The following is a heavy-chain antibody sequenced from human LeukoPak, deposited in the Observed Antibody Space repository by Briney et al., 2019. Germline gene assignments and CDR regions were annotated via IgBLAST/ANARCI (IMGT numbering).Heavy chain of an antibody. CDR3: ARDQGFSNT. V-gene: IGHV3-7*01. D-gene: IGHD3-3*02. CDR1: GFTFSSYW. J-gene: IGHJ5*02. CDR2: IKQDGSEK. Sequence: GGSLRLSCAASGFTFSSYWMSWVRQAPGKGLEWVANIKQDGSEKDFVDSVKGRFTISRDNAKNSLFLQMNSLRAEDTAVYYCARDQGFSNTWGQGTLVTASS.